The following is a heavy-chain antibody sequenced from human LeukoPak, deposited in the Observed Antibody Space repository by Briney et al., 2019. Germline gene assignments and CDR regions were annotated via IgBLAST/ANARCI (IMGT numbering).Heavy chain of an antibody. J-gene: IGHJ4*02. CDR3: ARKDPGYSGYSDFDY. Sequence: SETLSLTCTVSGGSISSSNYYWGWIRQPPGMGLEWIGNIYHSGSTYYDPSLKSRVTISLDTSKNQFSLKLSSVTAADTAVYYCARKDPGYSGYSDFDYWGQGTLVTVSS. CDR1: GGSISSSNYY. D-gene: IGHD5-12*01. V-gene: IGHV4-39*07. CDR2: IYHSGST.